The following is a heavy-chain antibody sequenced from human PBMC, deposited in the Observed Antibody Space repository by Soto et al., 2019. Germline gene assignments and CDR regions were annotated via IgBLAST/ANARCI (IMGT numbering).Heavy chain of an antibody. Sequence: GSLRLSCAASGFTFSDYYMSWIRQAPGKGLEWVSYISSSGSTIYYADSVKGRFTISRDNAKNSLYLQMNSLRAEDTAVYYCPRDPPTMSPAYDAFDIWGQGTMVTVSS. CDR2: ISSSGSTI. D-gene: IGHD3-22*01. CDR3: PRDPPTMSPAYDAFDI. J-gene: IGHJ3*02. V-gene: IGHV3-11*01. CDR1: GFTFSDYY.